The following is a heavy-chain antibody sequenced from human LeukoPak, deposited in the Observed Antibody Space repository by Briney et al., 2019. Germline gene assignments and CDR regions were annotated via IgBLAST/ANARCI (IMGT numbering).Heavy chain of an antibody. Sequence: GGSLRLSCAASGFTFSTYAMSWVRQAPGKGLEWVAKIKQDGSEKYYVDSVKGRFTISRDNAKNSLYLQMNSLRAEDTAVYYCARDQGGSGDWGQGTLVTVSS. CDR3: ARDQGGSGD. V-gene: IGHV3-7*01. CDR2: IKQDGSEK. D-gene: IGHD1-26*01. J-gene: IGHJ4*02. CDR1: GFTFSTYA.